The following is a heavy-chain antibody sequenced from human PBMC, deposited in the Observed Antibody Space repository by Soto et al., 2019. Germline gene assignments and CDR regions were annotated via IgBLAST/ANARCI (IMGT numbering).Heavy chain of an antibody. CDR2: INAGNGNT. J-gene: IGHJ4*02. D-gene: IGHD6-19*01. CDR1: GYTFTGYA. Sequence: ASVKVSCKASGYTFTGYAMHWVRQAPGQRLEWMGWINAGNGNTKYSQKFQGRVTITRDTSAGAAYMELSSLSSEDTAVYYCARAVAVPVDFDYWGQGTMVTVSS. CDR3: ARAVAVPVDFDY. V-gene: IGHV1-3*01.